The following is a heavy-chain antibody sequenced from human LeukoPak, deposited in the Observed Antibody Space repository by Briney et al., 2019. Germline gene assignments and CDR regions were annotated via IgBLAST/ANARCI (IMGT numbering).Heavy chain of an antibody. CDR3: GGRRNY. CDR1: GFTFISYW. D-gene: IGHD1-26*01. CDR2: IKQDGSEE. Sequence: GGSLRLSCAASGFTFISYWMSWVRQAPGKGLEWVANIKQDGSEEYYVDSVKGRFTISRDNAKNSLYLQMNSLRAEDTAVYYCGGRRNYWGQGTLVTVSS. V-gene: IGHV3-7*01. J-gene: IGHJ4*02.